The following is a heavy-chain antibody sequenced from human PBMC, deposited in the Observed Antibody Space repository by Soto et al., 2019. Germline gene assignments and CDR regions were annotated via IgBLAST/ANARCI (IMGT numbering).Heavy chain of an antibody. CDR2: IWYDGSNT. Sequence: QVQLVESGGGVVQPGTSLRLSCAASGFTFSNYGMHWVRQAPGKGLECVAFIWYDGSNTYYADSVKGRFTISRDNSKNTVDLQMDSLAAEDTAVYYCAKDGKHGSGSHNNYLDLWGQGTLVTVSS. D-gene: IGHD3-10*01. V-gene: IGHV3-33*06. J-gene: IGHJ4*02. CDR3: AKDGKHGSGSHNNYLDL. CDR1: GFTFSNYG.